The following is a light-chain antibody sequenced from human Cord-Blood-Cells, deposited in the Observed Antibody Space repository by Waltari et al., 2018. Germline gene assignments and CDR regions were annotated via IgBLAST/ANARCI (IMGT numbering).Light chain of an antibody. CDR2: DAS. J-gene: IGKJ2*01. V-gene: IGKV1-5*01. Sequence: DIQMTQSPSTLSASVGDRVTITCRASQSISSWLAWYQQKPGKAPKLLIYDASSLESWVPSRFSGSGSGTEFTLTISSLQPDDLATYYCQQYNSYSPGYTFGQGTKLEIK. CDR3: QQYNSYSPGYT. CDR1: QSISSW.